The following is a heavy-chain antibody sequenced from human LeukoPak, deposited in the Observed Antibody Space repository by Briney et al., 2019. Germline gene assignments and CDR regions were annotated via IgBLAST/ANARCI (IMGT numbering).Heavy chain of an antibody. CDR3: GRACSSRTCGKRAGAYAVDI. J-gene: IGHJ3*02. CDR2: ISSGSGSI. V-gene: IGHV3-21*06. D-gene: IGHD2-2*01. Sequence: PGGSLRLSCSASGFTFSSYSMDWVRQAPGKGLEWVSFISSGSGSISYADSMKGRFTISRDNAKNSLYLRMSSLRAEDTAVYYCGRACSSRTCGKRAGAYAVDIWGQGTMVTVSS. CDR1: GFTFSSYS.